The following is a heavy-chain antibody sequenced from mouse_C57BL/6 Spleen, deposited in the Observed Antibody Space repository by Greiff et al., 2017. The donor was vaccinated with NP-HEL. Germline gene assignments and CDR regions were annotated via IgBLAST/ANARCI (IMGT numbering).Heavy chain of an antibody. V-gene: IGHV1-15*01. J-gene: IGHJ1*03. CDR2: IDPETGGT. CDR3: TPPTVVEDWYFDV. D-gene: IGHD1-1*01. Sequence: VQLQESGAELVRPGASVTLSCKASGYTFTDYEMHWVKQTPVHGLEWIGAIDPETGGTAYNQKFKGKAILTADKSSSTAYMELRSLTSEDSAVYYCTPPTVVEDWYFDVWGTGTTVTVSS. CDR1: GYTFTDYE.